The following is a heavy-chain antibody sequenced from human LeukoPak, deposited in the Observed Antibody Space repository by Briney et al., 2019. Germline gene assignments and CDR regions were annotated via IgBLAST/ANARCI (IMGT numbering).Heavy chain of an antibody. CDR1: GFTFNNFC. Sequence: GGSLRLSCAASGFTFNNFCMHWVRQAPGKGLEWVAFIRFDGTSEFYADSVKARFTISRDNSQNTVSLQLNNLRIEDTALYYCAKTSLSDPSGHYYYMDVWGKGTTVTVSS. J-gene: IGHJ6*03. D-gene: IGHD3-3*01. V-gene: IGHV3-30*02. CDR3: AKTSLSDPSGHYYYMDV. CDR2: IRFDGTSE.